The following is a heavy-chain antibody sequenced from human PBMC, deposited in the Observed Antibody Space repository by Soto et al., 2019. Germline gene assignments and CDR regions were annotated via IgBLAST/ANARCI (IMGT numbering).Heavy chain of an antibody. D-gene: IGHD4-17*01. Sequence: SKTLSLTCTVSGGSTSSYYWSWIRQPPGKGLEWIGYIYYSGSTNYNPSLKSRVTISVDTSKNQFSLKLSSVTAADTAVYYCARPTTDNYYYYYMDVWGKGTTVT. CDR1: GGSTSSYY. CDR3: ARPTTDNYYYYYMDV. J-gene: IGHJ6*03. CDR2: IYYSGST. V-gene: IGHV4-59*08.